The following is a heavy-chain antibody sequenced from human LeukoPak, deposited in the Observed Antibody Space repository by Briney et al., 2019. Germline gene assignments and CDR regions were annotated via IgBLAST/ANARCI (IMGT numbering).Heavy chain of an antibody. Sequence: ASVKVSCKASGYTFTSYGISWVRQAPGQGLEWMGWISAYNGNTNYAQKLQGRVTMTTDTPTSTAYMELRSLRSDDTAVYYCARDYSSPIYYYYMDVWGKGTTVTVSS. D-gene: IGHD6-13*01. CDR2: ISAYNGNT. V-gene: IGHV1-18*01. CDR3: ARDYSSPIYYYYMDV. CDR1: GYTFTSYG. J-gene: IGHJ6*03.